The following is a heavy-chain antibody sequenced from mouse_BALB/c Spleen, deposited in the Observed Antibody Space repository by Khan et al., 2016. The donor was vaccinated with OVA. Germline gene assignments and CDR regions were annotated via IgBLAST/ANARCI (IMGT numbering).Heavy chain of an antibody. V-gene: IGHV10-1*02. CDR2: IRSKSNNYAT. Sequence: EVQLQESGGGLVQPKGSLKLSCAASGFTFNTYAMNWVRQAPGKGLEWVARIRSKSNNYATYYTDSVKDRITISRDDSQRMLYMQMNNVTTEDKAMSYYVSQLGRRSAWFAYWGQGTLVTVSS. CDR1: GFTFNTYA. CDR3: VSQLGRRSAWFAY. D-gene: IGHD3-1*01. J-gene: IGHJ3*01.